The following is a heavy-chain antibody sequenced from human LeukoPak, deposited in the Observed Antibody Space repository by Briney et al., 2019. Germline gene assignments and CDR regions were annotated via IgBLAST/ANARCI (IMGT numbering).Heavy chain of an antibody. Sequence: GGSLRLSCAASGFIFSSYTMNWVRQAPGKGLECVSSISSSSSYIYYADSVKGRFTISRDNAKNSLFLQMNSLRAEDTAIYYCARQERYCSSISCLDPWGQGTVVTVSS. D-gene: IGHD2-2*01. V-gene: IGHV3-21*01. CDR3: ARQERYCSSISCLDP. CDR2: ISSSSSYI. CDR1: GFIFSSYT. J-gene: IGHJ5*02.